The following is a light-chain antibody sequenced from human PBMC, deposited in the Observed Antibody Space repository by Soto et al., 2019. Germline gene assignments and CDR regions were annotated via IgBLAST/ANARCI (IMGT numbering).Light chain of an antibody. J-gene: IGKJ1*01. Sequence: EIVLTQSPGTLSLSPGERATLSCRASRSVSSSYLAWYQQKPGQAPRLLIYGASIRATGIPVRFSGSGSGTDFTLTITRLEPEDFAVYYCQRYGASTTFGQGTKVDIK. CDR1: RSVSSSY. CDR2: GAS. CDR3: QRYGASTT. V-gene: IGKV3-20*01.